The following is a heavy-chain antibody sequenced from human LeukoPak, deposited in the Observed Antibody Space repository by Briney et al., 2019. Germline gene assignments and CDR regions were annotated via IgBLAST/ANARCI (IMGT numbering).Heavy chain of an antibody. V-gene: IGHV3-48*03. CDR1: GFTFSSFE. CDR2: ISSSGSTT. J-gene: IGHJ4*02. Sequence: GGSLRLSCTASGFTFSSFEMNWVRQAPGKGLEWVSYISSSGSTTYYADSVKGRFTISRDNAKNSLYLQMHSLRVEDTAVYYCARPPALNYWGQGTLVTVSS. CDR3: ARPPALNY.